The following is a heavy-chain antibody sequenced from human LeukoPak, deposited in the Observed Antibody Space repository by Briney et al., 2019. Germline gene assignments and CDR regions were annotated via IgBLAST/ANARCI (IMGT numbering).Heavy chain of an antibody. V-gene: IGHV3-30-3*02. CDR1: GFTLSSYP. D-gene: IGHD6-6*01. CDR3: AKDLRITARSGELDY. CDR2: ISHHGSDK. Sequence: AGRSLRLSCAASGFTLSSYPMHWVRQAPGKGLEWVALISHHGSDKYYADSVKGRFTISRDNSKNTLYLQMNSLKPEDTAVYYCAKDLRITARSGELDYWGQGTLVAVSS. J-gene: IGHJ4*02.